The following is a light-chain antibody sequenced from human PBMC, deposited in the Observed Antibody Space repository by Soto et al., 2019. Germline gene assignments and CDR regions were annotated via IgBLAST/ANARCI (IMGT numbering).Light chain of an antibody. CDR3: QQSYSPPGT. Sequence: DIQMTQSPSSLSASVGNRVTITCRASQSVSKFLNWYQHKPGKAPKLLIFSASTLESGVPSRSSGSGSGTYFTLTISSLQPEDFATYYCQQSYSPPGTFGQGTKVDIK. CDR2: SAS. CDR1: QSVSKF. J-gene: IGKJ1*01. V-gene: IGKV1-39*01.